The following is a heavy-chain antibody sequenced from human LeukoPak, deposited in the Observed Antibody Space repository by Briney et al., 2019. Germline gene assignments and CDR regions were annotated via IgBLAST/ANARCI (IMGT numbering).Heavy chain of an antibody. Sequence: GGSLRLSCAASGFTLSSYEMNWVRQAPGKGLEWVANIKQDGSEKYYVDSVKGRFTISRDNAKSSLYLQMNSLRAQDTALSYGAREKYGDYFAYWGQGALVTVSS. D-gene: IGHD4-17*01. CDR1: GFTLSSYE. CDR3: AREKYGDYFAY. V-gene: IGHV3-7*01. CDR2: IKQDGSEK. J-gene: IGHJ4*02.